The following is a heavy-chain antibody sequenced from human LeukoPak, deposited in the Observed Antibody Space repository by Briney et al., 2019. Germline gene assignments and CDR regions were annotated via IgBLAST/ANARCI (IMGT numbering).Heavy chain of an antibody. CDR3: VRVGSVAGSDYLDY. D-gene: IGHD6-19*01. J-gene: IGHJ4*02. Sequence: GGSLSLSCAVSGFTFSDHFLDWVRQAPGKGLEWVGRSRSKAKSYTTEYAASVKGRFTISRDDSTNSLYLQMNSLKIEDTAIYYCVRVGSVAGSDYLDYWAREPWSPSPQ. CDR1: GFTFSDHF. V-gene: IGHV3-72*01. CDR2: SRSKAKSYTT.